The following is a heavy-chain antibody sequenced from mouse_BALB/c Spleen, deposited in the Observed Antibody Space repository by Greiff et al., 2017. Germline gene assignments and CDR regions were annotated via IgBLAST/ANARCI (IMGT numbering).Heavy chain of an antibody. Sequence: EVKVVESGGGLVQPGGSLKLSCAASGFTFSDYGMAWVRQAPGKGLEWVAFISNLAYSIYYADTVTGRFTISRENAKNTLYLEMSSLRSEDTAMYYCARDYGNYYFDYWGQGTTVTVSS. V-gene: IGHV5-15*02. CDR3: ARDYGNYYFDY. J-gene: IGHJ2*01. CDR1: GFTFSDYG. CDR2: ISNLAYSI. D-gene: IGHD2-1*01.